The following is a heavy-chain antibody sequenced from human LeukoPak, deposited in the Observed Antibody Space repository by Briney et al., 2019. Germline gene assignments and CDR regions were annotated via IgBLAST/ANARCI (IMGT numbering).Heavy chain of an antibody. CDR3: ARDSAADDNDSDV. CDR1: GFSFSSYG. CDR2: IWSHGNRK. V-gene: IGHV3-33*01. J-gene: IGHJ3*01. D-gene: IGHD6-25*01. Sequence: PGGSLRLSCIPSGFSFSSYGMHWVRQAPGKGLEWVAVIWSHGNRKHHSDSVEGRFAISRDNSKNILYLQMNNLRAEDTALYYCARDSAADDNDSDVWGQGTMVTVSS.